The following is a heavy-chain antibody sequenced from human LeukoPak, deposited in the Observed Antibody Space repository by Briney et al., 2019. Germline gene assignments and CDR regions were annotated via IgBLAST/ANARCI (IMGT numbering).Heavy chain of an antibody. CDR3: AKLNLRPGDY. V-gene: IGHV3-23*01. Sequence: PGGSLRLSCAASGLTFSSYAMSWVRQAPGKGLEGVSSISGSGGNTYYADSVKVRFTISRDNSKRTLYLQMNSLRAEDTAVYYCAKLNLRPGDYWGQGTLVTVSS. CDR2: ISGSGGNT. J-gene: IGHJ4*02. D-gene: IGHD5/OR15-5a*01. CDR1: GLTFSSYA.